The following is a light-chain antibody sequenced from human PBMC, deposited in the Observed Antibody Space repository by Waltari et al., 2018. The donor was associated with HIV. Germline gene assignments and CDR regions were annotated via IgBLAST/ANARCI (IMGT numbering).Light chain of an antibody. V-gene: IGLV3-1*01. CDR1: KMGDKY. Sequence: SYELTQPPSVSVTPGQTASITCSGNKMGDKYACWYQQRPGQSPVLVIYQDTKRPSGSPERFSGSNSGNTATLTIRGTQTMDEADYYCQVWDSTTALGFGGGTKLTVL. J-gene: IGLJ2*01. CDR2: QDT. CDR3: QVWDSTTALG.